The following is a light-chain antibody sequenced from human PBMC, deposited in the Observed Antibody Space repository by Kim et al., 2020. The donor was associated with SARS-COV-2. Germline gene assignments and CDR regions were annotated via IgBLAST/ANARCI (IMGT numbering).Light chain of an antibody. Sequence: QRESITCTWTSSNIGAGYNIPSYQQFPGKAPQPLIYGSSNRPSGVPDRFSGSKSGTSASLAITGLQAEDEADYYCQSYDSSLSGSVFGGGTQLTVL. V-gene: IGLV1-40*01. J-gene: IGLJ2*01. CDR3: QSYDSSLSGSV. CDR2: GSS. CDR1: SSNIGAGYN.